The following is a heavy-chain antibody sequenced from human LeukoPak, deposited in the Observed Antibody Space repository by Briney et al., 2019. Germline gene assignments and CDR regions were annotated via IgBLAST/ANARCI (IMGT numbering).Heavy chain of an antibody. CDR3: AREGSWYVDY. D-gene: IGHD6-13*01. Sequence: ASVKVSCKASGYTFTSYAMHWVRQAPGQRLEWMGWTNAGNGNTKYSQKFQGRVTITRDTSASTAYMELSSLRSEDTAVYYCAREGSWYVDYWGQGTLVTVSS. CDR2: TNAGNGNT. V-gene: IGHV1-3*01. J-gene: IGHJ4*02. CDR1: GYTFTSYA.